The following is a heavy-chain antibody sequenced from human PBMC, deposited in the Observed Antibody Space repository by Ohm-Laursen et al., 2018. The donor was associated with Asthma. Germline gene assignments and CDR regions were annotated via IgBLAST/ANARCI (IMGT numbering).Heavy chain of an antibody. CDR3: AGIGPEWELPGREYSVHH. CDR2: ISTASTFI. Sequence: SLRLSCSASGYTFSRYSIHWVRQVPGKGLEWVASISTASTFIYYADSVRGRFTTSRDNAKNLVFLQMNDVRAEDTALYYCAGIGPEWELPGREYSVHHWGQGTLVTVSS. J-gene: IGHJ1*01. V-gene: IGHV3-21*01. CDR1: GYTFSRYS. D-gene: IGHD1-26*01.